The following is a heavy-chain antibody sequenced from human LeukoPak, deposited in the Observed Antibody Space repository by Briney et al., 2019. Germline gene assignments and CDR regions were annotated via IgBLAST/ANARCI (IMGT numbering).Heavy chain of an antibody. CDR1: GGTFSSYA. D-gene: IGHD3-10*01. Sequence: SVKVSCKASGGTFSSYAISWVRQAPGQGLEWMGGIIPIFGTANYAQKFQGRVTITADESTSTAYMELSSLRSEDTAVYYCARGRGENYYGSGSFFDYWGQGNLVTVSS. CDR3: ARGRGENYYGSGSFFDY. CDR2: IIPIFGTA. V-gene: IGHV1-69*01. J-gene: IGHJ4*02.